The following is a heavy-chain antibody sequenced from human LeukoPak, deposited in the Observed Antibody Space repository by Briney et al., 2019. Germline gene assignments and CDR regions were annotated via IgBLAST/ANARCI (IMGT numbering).Heavy chain of an antibody. J-gene: IGHJ4*02. Sequence: SQTLSLTCTVSGGSISSGGYYWSWIRQHPGKGLEWIGYIYYSGSTYYTPSLKRRVTISVDTSNNQFSLKLSSVTAADTAVYYCARGITVFGVVATTYFDYWGQGTLVTVSS. CDR1: GGSISSGGYY. D-gene: IGHD3-3*01. CDR3: ARGITVFGVVATTYFDY. V-gene: IGHV4-31*03. CDR2: IYYSGST.